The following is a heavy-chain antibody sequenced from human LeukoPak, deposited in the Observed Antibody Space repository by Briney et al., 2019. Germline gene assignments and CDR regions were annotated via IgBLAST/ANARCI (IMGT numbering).Heavy chain of an antibody. J-gene: IGHJ2*01. CDR2: ISSNGSYI. V-gene: IGHV3-21*01. CDR1: GFTFSNYS. CDR3: AGVTVLWLGELRKWYFDL. Sequence: GGSLRLSCAASGFTFSNYSVNWVRQAPGKGLAWVSSISSNGSYIYYADSVKGRFTFSRDNAKNSLYLQLNSLRAEDTGVYYCAGVTVLWLGELRKWYFDLWGRGTLVTVSS. D-gene: IGHD3-10*01.